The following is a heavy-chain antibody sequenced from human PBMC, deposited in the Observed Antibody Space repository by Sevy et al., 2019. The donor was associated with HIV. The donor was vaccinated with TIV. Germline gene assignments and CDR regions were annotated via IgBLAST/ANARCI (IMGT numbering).Heavy chain of an antibody. Sequence: SETLSLTCTVSGGSISNYFWSWIRQPPGKGLEWIGYIYYSGGTNYNPSLKSRVTISFDTSGNQFSLKMRSVTAADTAVYYCARESIGAIGDFDYWGQGILVTVSS. CDR3: ARESIGAIGDFDY. V-gene: IGHV4-59*01. CDR1: GGSISNYF. D-gene: IGHD6-13*01. CDR2: IYYSGGT. J-gene: IGHJ4*02.